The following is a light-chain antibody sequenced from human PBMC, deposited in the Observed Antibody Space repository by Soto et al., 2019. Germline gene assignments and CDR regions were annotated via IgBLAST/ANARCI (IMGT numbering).Light chain of an antibody. CDR2: GAS. J-gene: IGKJ2*01. V-gene: IGKV3-20*01. Sequence: EVVLTVSPDSLSLSPGETATVSCRASQSARSSFLAWYQQKPGQAPRLLIYGASNRATDVPDRFSGGGSGTDFSLTISRLEPQDFAVYFCHQYDISPFTFGQGTRL. CDR1: QSARSSF. CDR3: HQYDISPFT.